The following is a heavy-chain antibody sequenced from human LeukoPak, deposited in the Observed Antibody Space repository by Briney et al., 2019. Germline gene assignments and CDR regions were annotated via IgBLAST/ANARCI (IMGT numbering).Heavy chain of an antibody. CDR3: ARDHGESYLIDY. Sequence: ASVKVSCKASGYSFANFAIHWLRQAPGQRLEWMGWLSTGNGNTIYSQKFQGRVTITRDTSASTAYMDLSGLRSEDTAVYYCARDHGESYLIDYWSQGTLVTVSS. D-gene: IGHD1-26*01. V-gene: IGHV1-3*04. CDR2: LSTGNGNT. J-gene: IGHJ4*02. CDR1: GYSFANFA.